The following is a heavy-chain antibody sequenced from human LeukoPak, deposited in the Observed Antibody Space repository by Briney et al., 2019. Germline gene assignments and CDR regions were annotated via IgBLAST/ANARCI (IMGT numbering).Heavy chain of an antibody. CDR1: GFTFSSYS. V-gene: IGHV3-21*01. J-gene: IGHJ4*02. D-gene: IGHD3-3*01. Sequence: GGSLRLSCAASGFTFSSYSMNWVRQAPGKGLEWVSSISSSNSYIYYADSVKGRFTISRDNAKNSLYLQMNSLRAEDTAVYYCASGIWSGYYMSGTDYWGQGTLVTVSS. CDR2: ISSSNSYI. CDR3: ASGIWSGYYMSGTDY.